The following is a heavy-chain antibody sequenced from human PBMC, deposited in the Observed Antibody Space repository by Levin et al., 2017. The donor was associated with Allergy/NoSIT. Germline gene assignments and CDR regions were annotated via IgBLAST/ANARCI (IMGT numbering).Heavy chain of an antibody. CDR3: ARVSGYGDSHVYYYDYGMDV. CDR1: GFTFSSYA. Sequence: GGSLRLSCAASGFTFSSYAMHWVRQAPGKGLEWVAVISYDGSNKYYADSVKGRFTISRDNSKNTLYLQMNSLRAEDTAVYYCARVSGYGDSHVYYYDYGMDVWGQGTTVTVSS. J-gene: IGHJ6*02. D-gene: IGHD4-17*01. CDR2: ISYDGSNK. V-gene: IGHV3-30-3*01.